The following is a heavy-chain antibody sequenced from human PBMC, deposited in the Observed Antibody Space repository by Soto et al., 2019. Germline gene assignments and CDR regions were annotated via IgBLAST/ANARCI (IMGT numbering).Heavy chain of an antibody. Sequence: EVQLVQSGGGLAQPGGSLRLSCAAFGFTYPSYDMVWVRHVAGKGLEWVSSMGGAGAREYAGSVRGRFTISRDKARNSLYLQMDSLRVGDTAVYYCTRGTFGVVMDLWGQGTPVTVSS. CDR1: GFTYPSYD. D-gene: IGHD3-10*01. CDR2: MGGAGAR. CDR3: TRGTFGVVMDL. J-gene: IGHJ6*02. V-gene: IGHV3-13*01.